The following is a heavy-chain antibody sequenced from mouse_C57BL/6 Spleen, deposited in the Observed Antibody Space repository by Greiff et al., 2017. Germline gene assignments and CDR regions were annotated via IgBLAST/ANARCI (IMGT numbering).Heavy chain of an antibody. J-gene: IGHJ3*01. V-gene: IGHV1-81*01. CDR3: AIYYDYDVPAWFAY. CDR2: IYPRSGNT. CDR1: GYTFTSYG. Sequence: QVQLQQSGAELARPGASVTLSCKASGYTFTSYGISWVKQRPGQGLAWIGEIYPRSGNTYYNETFKGKATLTAATSSSTAYMELRSLTSEDAAVYFCAIYYDYDVPAWFAYWGQGTLVTVSA. D-gene: IGHD2-4*01.